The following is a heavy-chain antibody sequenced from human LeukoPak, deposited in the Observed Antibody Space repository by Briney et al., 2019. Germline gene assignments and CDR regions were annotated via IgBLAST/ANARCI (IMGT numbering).Heavy chain of an antibody. CDR3: ARDGVITYSDY. Sequence: ASVKVSCKASGYTFSSFYMHWVRQAPGQGLEWMGIINPSGGSTSFAQKFQGRVTLTRDTSTSTVYMELSSLRSEDTAVYYCARDGVITYSDYWGQGTLVTVSS. D-gene: IGHD2-21*01. V-gene: IGHV1-46*01. CDR2: INPSGGST. J-gene: IGHJ4*02. CDR1: GYTFSSFY.